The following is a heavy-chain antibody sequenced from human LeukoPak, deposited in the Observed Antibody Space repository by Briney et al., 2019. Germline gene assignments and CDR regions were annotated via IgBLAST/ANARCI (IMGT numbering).Heavy chain of an antibody. J-gene: IGHJ4*02. CDR3: ARDGNYGGNFGALDY. V-gene: IGHV3-48*03. CDR1: GFTFSNFD. D-gene: IGHD4-23*01. Sequence: GGSLRLSCAASGFTFSNFDMNWVRQAPGKGLEWVSYISSSGSPKYYADSVRGRFTISRDNAENSLYLQMNSLRAEDTAVYYCARDGNYGGNFGALDYWGQGTLVTVPS. CDR2: ISSSGSPK.